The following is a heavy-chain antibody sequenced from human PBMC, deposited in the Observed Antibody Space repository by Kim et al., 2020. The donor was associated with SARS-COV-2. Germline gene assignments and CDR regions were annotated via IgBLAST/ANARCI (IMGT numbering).Heavy chain of an antibody. J-gene: IGHJ5*02. CDR2: IYHDGSN. CDR3: ARLNVGSPFDP. V-gene: IGHV4-39*01. D-gene: IGHD6-13*01. Sequence: SETLSLTCTVSGGSISSYYWGWIRQPPGKGLEYIGCIYHDGSNYYNPSLKSRVTIYMVTSKNQFFLRLSSVTAADTAVYYCARLNVGSPFDPSGQGTLVTVSS. CDR1: GGSISSYY.